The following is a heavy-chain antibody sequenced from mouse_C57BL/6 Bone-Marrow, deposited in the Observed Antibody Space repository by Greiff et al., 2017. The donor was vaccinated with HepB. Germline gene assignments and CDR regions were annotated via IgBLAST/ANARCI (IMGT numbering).Heavy chain of an antibody. J-gene: IGHJ3*01. D-gene: IGHD4-1*01. V-gene: IGHV10-1*01. Sequence: EVKVVDSGGGLVQPKGSLKLSCAASGFSFNTYAMNWVRQAPGKGLEWVARIRSKSNNYATYYADSVKDRFTISRDDSESMLYLQMNNLKTEDTAMYYCVRNWGLAWFAYWGQGTLVTVSA. CDR3: VRNWGLAWFAY. CDR2: IRSKSNNYAT. CDR1: GFSFNTYA.